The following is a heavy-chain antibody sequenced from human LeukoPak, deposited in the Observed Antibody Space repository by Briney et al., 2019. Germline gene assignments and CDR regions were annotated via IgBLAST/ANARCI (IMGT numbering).Heavy chain of an antibody. CDR3: ARADAYDYVWGSYRSSAFGY. Sequence: SETLSLTCTVSGGSISSGDYYWSWIRQPPGKGLEWIGYIYYSGSTYYNPSLKSRVTISVDTSKNQFSLKLSSVTAADTAVYYCARADAYDYVWGSYRSSAFGYWGQGTLVTVSS. D-gene: IGHD3-16*02. J-gene: IGHJ4*02. CDR1: GGSISSGDYY. CDR2: IYYSGST. V-gene: IGHV4-30-4*01.